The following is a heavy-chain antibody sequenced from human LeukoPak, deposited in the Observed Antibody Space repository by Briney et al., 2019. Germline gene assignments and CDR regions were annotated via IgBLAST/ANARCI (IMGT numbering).Heavy chain of an antibody. CDR3: ARGGYTMIRADPFDI. D-gene: IGHD3-22*01. Sequence: GGSLRLSCAASGFTFSNYDMNWVRQTPGKGLEWVSSISITSRYIYYADSAKGRFTVSRDNARASLYLQMNDLRAEDTARYHCARGGYTMIRADPFDIWGQGTMVTVSS. CDR2: ISITSRYI. J-gene: IGHJ3*02. CDR1: GFTFSNYD. V-gene: IGHV3-21*01.